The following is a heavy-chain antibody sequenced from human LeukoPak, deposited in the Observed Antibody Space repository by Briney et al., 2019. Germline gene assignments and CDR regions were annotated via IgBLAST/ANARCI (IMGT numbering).Heavy chain of an antibody. CDR3: ARSWWGTDYGWTNWFDP. D-gene: IGHD4-17*01. V-gene: IGHV1-46*01. Sequence: GASVKVSCKASGYTFTSYYMNWVRQAPGQGLEWMGKINPSGGSTSYAQKFQGRVTMTRDTSTSTVYMELSSLRSEDTAVYYCARSWWGTDYGWTNWFDPWGQGTLVTVSS. CDR2: INPSGGST. CDR1: GYTFTSYY. J-gene: IGHJ5*02.